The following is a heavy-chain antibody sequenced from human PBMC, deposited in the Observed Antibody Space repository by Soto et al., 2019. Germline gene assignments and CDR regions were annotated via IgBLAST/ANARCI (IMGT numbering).Heavy chain of an antibody. V-gene: IGHV1-3*01. J-gene: IGHJ4*02. CDR2: INAGNGNT. Sequence: ASVKVSCKASGYTFTSYAMHWVRQAPGQRLEWMGWINAGNGNTKYSQKFQGRVTITRDTSASTAYMELSSLRSEDTAVYYCARGQYNFWSGYYGTTFFDYWGQGTLVTVSS. CDR1: GYTFTSYA. CDR3: ARGQYNFWSGYYGTTFFDY. D-gene: IGHD3-3*01.